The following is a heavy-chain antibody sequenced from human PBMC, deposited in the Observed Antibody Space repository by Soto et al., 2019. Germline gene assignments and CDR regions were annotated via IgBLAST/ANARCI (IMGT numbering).Heavy chain of an antibody. J-gene: IGHJ6*02. V-gene: IGHV1-2*04. CDR2: ISPNSGGT. Sequence: VSVKVSCKASGYTFTGYYMHCVRQAPGQGLEGMGWISPNSGGTNYAQKFQGWVTMTRDTSISTAYMELSRLRSDDTAVYYCARDAPLGGCSSTSCSIGANYYYYGMDVWGQGTTVTVSS. CDR3: ARDAPLGGCSSTSCSIGANYYYYGMDV. D-gene: IGHD2-2*01. CDR1: GYTFTGYY.